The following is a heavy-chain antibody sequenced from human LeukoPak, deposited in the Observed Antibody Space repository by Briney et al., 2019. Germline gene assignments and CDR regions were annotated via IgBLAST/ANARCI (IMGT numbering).Heavy chain of an antibody. V-gene: IGHV1-2*02. D-gene: IGHD5-12*01. CDR3: ARDRAYLGRGTIVATMEIGY. Sequence: ASVKVSCKASGYTFTGYYMHWVRQAPGQGLEWMGWINPNSGGTNYAQKLQGRVTMTTDTSTSTAYMELRSLRSDDTAVYYCARDRAYLGRGTIVATMEIGYWGQGTLVTVSS. CDR1: GYTFTGYY. CDR2: INPNSGGT. J-gene: IGHJ4*02.